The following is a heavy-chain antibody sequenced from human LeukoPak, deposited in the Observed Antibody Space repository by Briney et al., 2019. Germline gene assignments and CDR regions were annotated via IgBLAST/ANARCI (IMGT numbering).Heavy chain of an antibody. V-gene: IGHV4-4*02. J-gene: IGHJ4*02. Sequence: GSLRLSCAASGFTFSSHWMTWVRQSPGKGLEWIGEIYQSGRTNYKPSLKSRITISADKSKNQLSLKLISVTAADAAVYYCARGDASGYPDYWGQGTLVTVSS. CDR1: GFTFSSHW. CDR3: ARGDASGYPDY. CDR2: IYQSGRT. D-gene: IGHD3-22*01.